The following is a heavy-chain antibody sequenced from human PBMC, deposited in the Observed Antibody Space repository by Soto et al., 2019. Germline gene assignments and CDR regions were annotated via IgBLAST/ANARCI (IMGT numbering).Heavy chain of an antibody. D-gene: IGHD3-10*01. CDR2: LYWDDDK. V-gene: IGHV2-5*02. CDR1: GFSLTTSGVG. CDR3: AHSSGRAGDY. Sequence: QITLKESGPTLVKPTQTLTLTCTFSGFSLTTSGVGVGWIRQPPGKALEWLALLYWDDDKRYSPSLKTRLTLTMDPSNNPVVLTITNMDPVDTGTYFCAHSSGRAGDYWGQGTLVTVSS. J-gene: IGHJ4*02.